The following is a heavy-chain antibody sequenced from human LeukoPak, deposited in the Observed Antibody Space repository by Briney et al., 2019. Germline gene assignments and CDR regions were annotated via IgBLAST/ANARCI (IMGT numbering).Heavy chain of an antibody. Sequence: GGSLRLSCAASGFTFSSYWMSWVRQAPGKGLEWVANIKQDGSEKYYVDSVKGRFTISRDNAKNPLYLQMNSLRAEDTAVYYCARDVNDYTLIYYYYYGMDVWGQGTTVTVSS. CDR3: ARDVNDYTLIYYYYYGMDV. V-gene: IGHV3-7*01. D-gene: IGHD4-11*01. CDR2: IKQDGSEK. CDR1: GFTFSSYW. J-gene: IGHJ6*02.